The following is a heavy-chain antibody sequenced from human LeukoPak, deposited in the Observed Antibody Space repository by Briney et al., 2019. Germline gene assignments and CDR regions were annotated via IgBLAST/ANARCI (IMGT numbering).Heavy chain of an antibody. D-gene: IGHD5-12*01. CDR3: ARGSSYGGYGFDY. CDR2: ISSSSSYI. J-gene: IGHJ4*02. V-gene: IGHV3-21*01. CDR1: GFTFSSYS. Sequence: PGGSLRLSCAASGFTFSSYSMNWVRQAPGKGLEWVSSISSSSSYIYYADSVKGRFTISRDNAKNSLYLQMNSLRAEDTAVYYCARGSSYGGYGFDYWGQGTLVTVSS.